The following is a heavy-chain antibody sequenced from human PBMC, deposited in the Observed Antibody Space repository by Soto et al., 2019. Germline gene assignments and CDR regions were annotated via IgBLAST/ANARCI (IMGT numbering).Heavy chain of an antibody. CDR3: ARDLYCSSTSCYFSGMDV. CDR1: GFTFSSYS. CDR2: ISSRSSYI. Sequence: LRLSCAASGFTFSSYSMNWVRQAPGKGLEWVSSISSRSSYIYYADSVKGRFTISRDNAKNSLYLQMNSLRAEDTAVYYCARDLYCSSTSCYFSGMDVWGQGTTVTVSS. V-gene: IGHV3-21*01. D-gene: IGHD2-2*01. J-gene: IGHJ6*02.